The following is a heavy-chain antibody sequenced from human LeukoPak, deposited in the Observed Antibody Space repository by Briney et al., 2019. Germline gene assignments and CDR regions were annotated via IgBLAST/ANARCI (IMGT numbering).Heavy chain of an antibody. D-gene: IGHD4-17*01. CDR2: IYPDDSDT. Sequence: PGESLKISCKGSGYIFPIYWIAWVRQMPGKGLEWMGIIYPDDSDTRYSPSFQGQVTISADKSINTAYLQWSSLKASDTAMYYCARRYSGDYFLDYWGQGTLVTVSS. V-gene: IGHV5-51*01. CDR3: ARRYSGDYFLDY. CDR1: GYIFPIYW. J-gene: IGHJ4*02.